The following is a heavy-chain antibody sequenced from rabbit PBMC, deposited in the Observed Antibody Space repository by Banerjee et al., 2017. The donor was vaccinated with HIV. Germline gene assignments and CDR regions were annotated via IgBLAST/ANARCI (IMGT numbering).Heavy chain of an antibody. J-gene: IGHJ4*02. CDR2: INGGSSRT. V-gene: IGHV1S45*01. CDR3: ARGPADNFCFARLNV. CDR1: GFSFSSGQD. D-gene: IGHD4-1*01. Sequence: QEQLVESGGGLVQPGASLTLTCTASGFSFSSGQDMSWVRQAPGKGLEWIGFINGGSSRTFYATWAKGRFTISKPSSTTVTLQMTSLTAADTATYFCARGPADNFCFARLNVWGPGTLVTVS.